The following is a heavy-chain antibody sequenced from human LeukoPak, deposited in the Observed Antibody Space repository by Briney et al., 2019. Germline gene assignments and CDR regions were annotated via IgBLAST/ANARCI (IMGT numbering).Heavy chain of an antibody. CDR1: GYTFTSYY. D-gene: IGHD3-3*01. CDR3: ARDARGFWSGYCHFDY. J-gene: IGHJ4*02. Sequence: ASVKVSCKAYGYTFTSYYMHWVRQAPGQGLEWMGIINPSGGTTSYAQKFQGRVTMTTDTSTSTAYMELRSLRSDDTAVYYCARDARGFWSGYCHFDYWGQGTLVTVSS. V-gene: IGHV1-46*01. CDR2: INPSGGTT.